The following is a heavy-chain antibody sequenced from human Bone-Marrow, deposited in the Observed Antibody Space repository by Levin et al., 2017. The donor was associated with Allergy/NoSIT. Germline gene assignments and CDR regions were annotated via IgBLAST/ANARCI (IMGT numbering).Heavy chain of an antibody. V-gene: IGHV3-48*02. D-gene: IGHD6-13*01. CDR1: GFTFSSYS. CDR2: ISSSSSTI. J-gene: IGHJ5*02. CDR3: ARYRERRGIAAAGWFDP. Sequence: GESLKISCAASGFTFSSYSMNWVRQAPGKGLEWVSYISSSSSTIYYADSVKGRFAISRDNAKNSLYLQMNSLRDEDTAVYYCARYRERRGIAAAGWFDPWGQGTLVTVSS.